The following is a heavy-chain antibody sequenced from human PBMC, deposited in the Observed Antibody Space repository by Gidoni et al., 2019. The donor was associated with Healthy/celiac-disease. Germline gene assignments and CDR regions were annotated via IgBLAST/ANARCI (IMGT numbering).Heavy chain of an antibody. CDR3: ARLTDSGSYFGGAANIDY. D-gene: IGHD1-26*01. V-gene: IGHV4-4*02. J-gene: IGHJ4*02. Sequence: QVQLQASGPGLVKPSGTLSLTCAVPGGPISSSNWWSWVRQPPGKGLEWIGEIYHSGSTNYNPSLKSRVTISVDKSKTQFSLKLSSVPAADTSVYYCARLTDSGSYFGGAANIDYWGQGTLVTVSS. CDR2: IYHSGST. CDR1: GGPISSSNW.